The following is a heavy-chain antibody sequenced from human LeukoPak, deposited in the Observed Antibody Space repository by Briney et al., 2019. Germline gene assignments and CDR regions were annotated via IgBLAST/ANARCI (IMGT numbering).Heavy chain of an antibody. CDR1: GFAFNKYY. V-gene: IGHV3-74*01. Sequence: GGSLRLSCAVSGFAFNKYYMHWVRQAPGKGLVWVSRISSDGSNTNFADSVKGRFTISRDNAKNTLYLQMNSLRAEDTAVYYCIRVPYWGQGALVTVSS. J-gene: IGHJ4*02. CDR2: ISSDGSNT. CDR3: IRVPY.